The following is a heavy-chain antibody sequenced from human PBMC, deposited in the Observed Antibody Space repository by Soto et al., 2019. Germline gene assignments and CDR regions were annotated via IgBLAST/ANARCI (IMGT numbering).Heavy chain of an antibody. CDR1: GFTFSSYA. CDR2: ISYDGSNK. Sequence: QVQLVESGGGVVQPGRSLRLSCAAPGFTFSSYAMHWVRQAPGKGLEWVAVISYDGSNKYYADSVKGRFTISRDNSKNTLYLQMNRLRAEDTAVYYCARDRYGAGLDYWGQGTLVTVSS. J-gene: IGHJ4*02. D-gene: IGHD6-19*01. V-gene: IGHV3-30-3*01. CDR3: ARDRYGAGLDY.